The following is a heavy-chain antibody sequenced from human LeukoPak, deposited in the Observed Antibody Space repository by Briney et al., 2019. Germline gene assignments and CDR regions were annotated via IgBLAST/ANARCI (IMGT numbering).Heavy chain of an antibody. D-gene: IGHD3-22*01. CDR3: ARHVPHYDSSGYYLGWFDP. CDR1: GGSFSGYY. J-gene: IGHJ5*02. Sequence: SETLSLTCAVYGGSFSGYYWSWIRQPPGKGLEWIGEINHSGSTNYNPSLKSRVTISVDTSKNQFSLKLSSVTAADTAVYYCARHVPHYDSSGYYLGWFDPWGQGTLVTVSS. CDR2: INHSGST. V-gene: IGHV4-34*01.